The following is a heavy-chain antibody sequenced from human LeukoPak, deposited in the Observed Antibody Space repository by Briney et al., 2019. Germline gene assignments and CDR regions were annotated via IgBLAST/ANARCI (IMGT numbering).Heavy chain of an antibody. V-gene: IGHV3-21*04. J-gene: IGHJ6*02. CDR2: ISSSSSYI. CDR1: GFTFSSYS. Sequence: GGSLRLSCEASGFTFSSYSMNWVRQAPGKGLEWVSSISSSSSYIYYADSVKGRFTISRDNAKNSLYLQMNSLRAEDTAVYYCAREKRRDYGMDVWGQGTTVTVSS. CDR3: AREKRRDYGMDV.